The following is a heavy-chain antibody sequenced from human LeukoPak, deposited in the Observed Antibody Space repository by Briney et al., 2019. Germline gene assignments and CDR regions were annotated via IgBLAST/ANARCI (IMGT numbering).Heavy chain of an antibody. CDR3: AKGRIRYFDWLEGDYYYYYMDV. CDR1: GSSISSGYY. V-gene: IGHV4-38-2*02. Sequence: SESLSLTCTVSGSSISSGYYWGWIRQPPGKGLEWIGSIYHSGSTYDNPFLNSRVTISVDTSKNQFSLKLSSVTAADTALYYCAKGRIRYFDWLEGDYYYYYMDVWGKGTTVTISS. CDR2: IYHSGST. D-gene: IGHD3-9*01. J-gene: IGHJ6*03.